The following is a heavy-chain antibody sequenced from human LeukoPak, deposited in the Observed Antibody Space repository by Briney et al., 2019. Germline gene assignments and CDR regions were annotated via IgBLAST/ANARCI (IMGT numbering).Heavy chain of an antibody. J-gene: IGHJ4*02. CDR1: GGSISSYY. CDR3: ARGYDFWSGYPDY. D-gene: IGHD3-3*01. V-gene: IGHV4-59*01. Sequence: SETLSLTCTVSGGSISSYYWSWIRQPPGTGLEWIGHISYSGSTNYNPSLKSRVTISVDTSKNQFSLKLSSVTAADTAVYYCARGYDFWSGYPDYWGQGTLVTVSS. CDR2: ISYSGST.